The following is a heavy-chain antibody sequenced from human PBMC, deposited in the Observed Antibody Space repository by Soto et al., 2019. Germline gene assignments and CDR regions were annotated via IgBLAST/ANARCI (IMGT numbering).Heavy chain of an antibody. J-gene: IGHJ5*02. CDR1: GGSISDYQ. Sequence: SETLSLTCSISGGSISDYQWNWIRQPPGKGLEWIGYIYYSGRTNYNPSLKSRLTISLDTSTNQFSLKLSSVTAADTAVYYCARQARGYCTHGVCLNWFDPWGQGTLVTVSS. V-gene: IGHV4-59*08. D-gene: IGHD2-8*01. CDR3: ARQARGYCTHGVCLNWFDP. CDR2: IYYSGRT.